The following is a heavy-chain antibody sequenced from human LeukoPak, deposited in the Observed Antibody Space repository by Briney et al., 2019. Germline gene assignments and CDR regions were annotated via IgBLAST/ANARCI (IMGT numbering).Heavy chain of an antibody. J-gene: IGHJ4*02. CDR2: IKQDGSEK. D-gene: IGHD2-15*01. CDR3: ARGHSYCSGGRCYWAYFDY. CDR1: GFTFSSYS. V-gene: IGHV3-7*01. Sequence: GGSLRLSCAASGFTFSSYSMSWVRQAPGKGLEWVANIKQDGSEKYYVDSVKGRFTISRDNAKNSLYLQMNSLRAEDTAVYYCARGHSYCSGGRCYWAYFDYWGQGTLVTASS.